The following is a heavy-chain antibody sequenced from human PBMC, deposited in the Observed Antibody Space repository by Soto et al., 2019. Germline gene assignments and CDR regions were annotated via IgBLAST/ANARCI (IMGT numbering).Heavy chain of an antibody. J-gene: IGHJ4*02. Sequence: PGGPLRLSSADSGFAVSSNYMSWCRQAPGKGLEWVAVIYSGGSTYYADSVKDRFTISRDNSKNTLYLQMNSLRAEDTAVYYCARGSARGYSYGTLDYWGQGTLVTVSS. CDR1: GFAVSSNY. D-gene: IGHD5-18*01. CDR3: ARGSARGYSYGTLDY. V-gene: IGHV3-53*01. CDR2: IYSGGST.